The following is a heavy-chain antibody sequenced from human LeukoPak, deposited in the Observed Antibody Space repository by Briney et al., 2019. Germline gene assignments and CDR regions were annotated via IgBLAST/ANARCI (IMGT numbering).Heavy chain of an antibody. Sequence: PSETLSLTCTVSGGPISSYYWSWIRQPPGKGLEWIGYIYYSGSTNYNPSLKSRVTISVDTSKNQFSLKLSSVTAADTAVYYCARGPGGYYYYYYMDVWGKGTTVTISS. V-gene: IGHV4-59*01. CDR3: ARGPGGYYYYYYMDV. CDR1: GGPISSYY. CDR2: IYYSGST. J-gene: IGHJ6*03. D-gene: IGHD2-15*01.